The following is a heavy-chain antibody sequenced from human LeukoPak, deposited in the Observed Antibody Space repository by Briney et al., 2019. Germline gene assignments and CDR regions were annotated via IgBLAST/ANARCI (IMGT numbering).Heavy chain of an antibody. Sequence: ASVKVSCKASGYTFTSYAMNWVRQAPGQGLEWMGWINTHTGNPTYAQGFTGRFVFSLDTSVSTAYLQISSLKAEDTAVYYCATIKGGYCSGGSCYSGYYFDYWGQGTLVTVSS. CDR3: ATIKGGYCSGGSCYSGYYFDY. CDR2: INTHTGNP. CDR1: GYTFTSYA. V-gene: IGHV7-4-1*02. J-gene: IGHJ4*02. D-gene: IGHD2-15*01.